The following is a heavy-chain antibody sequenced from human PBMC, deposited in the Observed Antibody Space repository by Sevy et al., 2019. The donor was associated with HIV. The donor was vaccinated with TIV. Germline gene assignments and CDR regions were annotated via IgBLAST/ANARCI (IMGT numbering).Heavy chain of an antibody. Sequence: GGSLRLSCAASGFTFSSYAMHWVRQAPGKGLEWVAVISYDGSNKYYADSVKGRFTISSDNSKNTLYLQMNSLRAEDTAVYYFARDGDSSSWGGWLPSNYYYYYGMDVWGQGTTVTVSS. CDR3: ARDGDSSSWGGWLPSNYYYYYGMDV. V-gene: IGHV3-30-3*01. CDR2: ISYDGSNK. D-gene: IGHD6-13*01. CDR1: GFTFSSYA. J-gene: IGHJ6*02.